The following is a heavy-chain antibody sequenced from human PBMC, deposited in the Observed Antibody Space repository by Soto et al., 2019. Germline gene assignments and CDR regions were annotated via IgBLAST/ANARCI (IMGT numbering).Heavy chain of an antibody. CDR2: IYYSGST. D-gene: IGHD4-17*01. Sequence: QVQLQESGPGLVKPSQTLSLTCTVSGDSISSGGYYWSWIRQHPGKGLEWIGYIYYSGSTYYNPSLKSRVTISVDTSKNQFSLKLSSVTAADTAVYYCARANYGDYYRGVGLFDYWGQGTLVTVSS. CDR3: ARANYGDYYRGVGLFDY. J-gene: IGHJ4*02. CDR1: GDSISSGGYY. V-gene: IGHV4-31*03.